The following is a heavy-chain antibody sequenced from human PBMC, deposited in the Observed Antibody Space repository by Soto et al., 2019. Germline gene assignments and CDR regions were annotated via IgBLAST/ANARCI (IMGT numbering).Heavy chain of an antibody. V-gene: IGHV3-48*02. D-gene: IGHD6-13*01. CDR3: AYRLEMSSWYLNWFDP. CDR1: GFTFSSYS. Sequence: PGGSLRLSCAASGFTFSSYSMNWVRQAPGKGLEWVSYISSSSSTIYYADSVKGRFTISRDNAKNSLYLQMNSLRDEDTAVYYCAYRLEMSSWYLNWFDPWGQGTLVTVSS. CDR2: ISSSSSTI. J-gene: IGHJ5*02.